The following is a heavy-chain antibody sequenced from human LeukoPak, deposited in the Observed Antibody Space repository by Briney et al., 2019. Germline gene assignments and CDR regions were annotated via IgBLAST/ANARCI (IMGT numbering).Heavy chain of an antibody. D-gene: IGHD2-15*01. J-gene: IGHJ6*03. CDR1: GYTFTGYY. CDR2: INPNSGGT. Sequence: GASVKVSCKASGYTFTGYYMHWVRQAPGQGLEWMGWINPNSGGTNYAQKFQGRVTMTRDTSISTAYMELSRLRSDDTAVYYCARGYCSGGSCLGFYYYYMDVWGKGTKVTVSS. CDR3: ARGYCSGGSCLGFYYYYMDV. V-gene: IGHV1-2*02.